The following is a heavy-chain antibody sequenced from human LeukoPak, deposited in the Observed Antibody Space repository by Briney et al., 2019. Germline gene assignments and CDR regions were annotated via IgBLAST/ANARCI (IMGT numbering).Heavy chain of an antibody. CDR3: ARDRMVRGVITFFDY. CDR2: IIPILGIA. V-gene: IGHV1-69*04. Sequence: SVKVSCKASGGTFSSYAISWVRQAPGQGLEWMGRIIPILGIANYAQKFQGRVTITADKSTSTAYMELSSLRSEDTAVYYCARDRMVRGVITFFDYWGQGTLVTVSS. CDR1: GGTFSSYA. D-gene: IGHD3-10*01. J-gene: IGHJ4*02.